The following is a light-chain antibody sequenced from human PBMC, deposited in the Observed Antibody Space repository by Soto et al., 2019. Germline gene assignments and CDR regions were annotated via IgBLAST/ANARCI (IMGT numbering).Light chain of an antibody. Sequence: DIQMTQSPSTLSASVGDRVTITCRASQSISSWLAWYQQKPGKAPKLLIYDASSLESGVPSRFSGSGSGTEFALAMTCLQPEEFATYYCQQYNVYSPWTFGQGTKVDIK. CDR3: QQYNVYSPWT. CDR1: QSISSW. CDR2: DAS. J-gene: IGKJ1*01. V-gene: IGKV1-5*01.